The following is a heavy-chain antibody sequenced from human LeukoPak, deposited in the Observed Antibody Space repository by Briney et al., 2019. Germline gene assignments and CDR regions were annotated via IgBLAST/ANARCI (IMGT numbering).Heavy chain of an antibody. J-gene: IGHJ4*02. CDR2: INSDGSST. V-gene: IGHV3-74*01. CDR1: GFTFSSYW. Sequence: GGSLRLSCAAFGFTFSSYWMHWVRQAPGKGLVWVSRINSDGSSTSYADSVKGRFTISRDNAKNTLYLQMNSLRAEDTAVYYCARDFSSYWGDGYNFDFDYWGQGTLVTVSS. D-gene: IGHD5-24*01. CDR3: ARDFSSYWGDGYNFDFDY.